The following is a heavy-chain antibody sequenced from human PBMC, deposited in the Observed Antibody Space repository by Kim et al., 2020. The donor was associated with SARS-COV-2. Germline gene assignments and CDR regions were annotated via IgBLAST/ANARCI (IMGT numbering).Heavy chain of an antibody. CDR2: IYGSGTT. J-gene: IGHJ5*01. CDR1: GGSFTTCYYY. CDR3: ARVDS. Sequence: SETLSLTCAVSGGSFTTCYYYWIWIRPPPGEEREWVGNIYGSGTTNSNPSLQIRVTIALATSKNHLSLKFASVAAAAAAICYCARVDS. V-gene: IGHV4-61*03.